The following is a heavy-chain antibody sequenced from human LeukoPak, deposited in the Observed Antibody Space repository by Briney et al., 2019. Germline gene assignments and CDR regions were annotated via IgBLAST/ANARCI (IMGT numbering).Heavy chain of an antibody. V-gene: IGHV4-59*01. Sequence: PSETLSLTCTVSGDSLSPYYWGWIRQPPGKGLEWIGFIFYSGTTNYNPSLKSRVTISVDTSKNQFSLKLSSVTAADTAVYYCARGGWNKFDYWGQGTLVTVSS. D-gene: IGHD3-22*01. CDR3: ARGGWNKFDY. CDR1: GDSLSPYY. J-gene: IGHJ4*02. CDR2: IFYSGTT.